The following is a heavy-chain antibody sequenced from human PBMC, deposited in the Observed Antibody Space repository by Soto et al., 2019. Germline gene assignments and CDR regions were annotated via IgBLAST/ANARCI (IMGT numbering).Heavy chain of an antibody. Sequence: GGSLRLSCAASGFSFSSYAMSWVRQAPGKGLEWVSGISGSGGSTYYVDSVKGRFTISRDNSKNTLYLQMDSLRADDTAVYYCAKGCIAARPYYYGMDVWGQGTTVTVSS. CDR2: ISGSGGST. V-gene: IGHV3-23*01. D-gene: IGHD6-6*01. CDR3: AKGCIAARPYYYGMDV. J-gene: IGHJ6*02. CDR1: GFSFSSYA.